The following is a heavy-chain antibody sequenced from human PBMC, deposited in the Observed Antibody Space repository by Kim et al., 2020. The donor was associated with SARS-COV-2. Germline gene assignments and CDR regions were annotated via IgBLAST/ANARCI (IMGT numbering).Heavy chain of an antibody. J-gene: IGHJ3*02. CDR3: ARRHYDILTGYYRRRLAFDI. CDR2: INHSGST. CDR1: GGSFSGYY. V-gene: IGHV4-34*01. D-gene: IGHD3-9*01. Sequence: SETLSLTCAVYGGSFSGYYWSWIRQPPGKGLEWIGEINHSGSTNYNPSLKSRVTISVDTSKNQFSLKLSSVTAADTAVYYCARRHYDILTGYYRRRLAFDIWGQGTMVTVSS.